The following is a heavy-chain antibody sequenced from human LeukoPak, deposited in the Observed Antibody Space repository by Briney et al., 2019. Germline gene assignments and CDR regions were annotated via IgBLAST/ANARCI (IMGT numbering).Heavy chain of an antibody. V-gene: IGHV3-30*18. CDR1: GFTFSSYG. Sequence: PGGSLRLSCAASGFTFSSYGMHWVRQAPGKGLEWVAVISYDGSNKYYADSVKGRFTISRDNSKNTLYLQMNSLRAEDTAVHYCAKGPTSVAGDYWGQGTLVTVSS. CDR3: AKGPTSVAGDY. CDR2: ISYDGSNK. D-gene: IGHD6-19*01. J-gene: IGHJ4*02.